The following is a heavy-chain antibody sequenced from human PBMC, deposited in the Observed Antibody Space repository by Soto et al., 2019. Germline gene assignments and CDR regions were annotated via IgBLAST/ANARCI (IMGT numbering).Heavy chain of an antibody. Sequence: SVKVSCKASGGTFSSYAISWVRQAPGQGLEWMGGIIPIFGTANYEQKFQGRVTITADESTSTAYMELSSLRSEDTAAYYCAVCPGLYSSSSLGGYYYYGMDVWGQGTTVTVSS. V-gene: IGHV1-69*13. D-gene: IGHD6-6*01. CDR1: GGTFSSYA. J-gene: IGHJ6*02. CDR3: AVCPGLYSSSSLGGYYYYGMDV. CDR2: IIPIFGTA.